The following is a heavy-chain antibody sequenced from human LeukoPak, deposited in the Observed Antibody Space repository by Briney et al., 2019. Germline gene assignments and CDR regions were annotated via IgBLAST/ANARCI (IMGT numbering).Heavy chain of an antibody. V-gene: IGHV3-30*02. CDR1: EFMFSSYI. CDR2: IRYDGSNK. Sequence: GGSLRLSCVASEFMFSSYIMHWVRQAPGKGLEWVAFIRYDGSNKYYADSVKGRFTISRDNSKNTLYLQMNSLRAEDTAVYYCAKDYGPRLYYYYYYMDVWGKGTTVTVSS. D-gene: IGHD3-10*01. J-gene: IGHJ6*03. CDR3: AKDYGPRLYYYYYYMDV.